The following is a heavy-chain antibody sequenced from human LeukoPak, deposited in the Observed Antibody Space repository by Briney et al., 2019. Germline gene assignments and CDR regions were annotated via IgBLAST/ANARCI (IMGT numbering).Heavy chain of an antibody. CDR3: ARESGYDSTPLDY. Sequence: GGSLRLSCAASGFTFSSYWMSWVRQAPGKGLEWVANIKQDGSEKYYVDSVKGRFTISRDNAKNSLYLQMNSLRAEDTAVYYCARESGYDSTPLDYWGQGTLVTASS. V-gene: IGHV3-7*01. D-gene: IGHD5-12*01. CDR1: GFTFSSYW. J-gene: IGHJ4*02. CDR2: IKQDGSEK.